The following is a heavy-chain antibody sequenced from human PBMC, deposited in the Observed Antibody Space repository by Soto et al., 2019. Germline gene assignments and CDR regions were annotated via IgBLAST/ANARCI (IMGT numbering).Heavy chain of an antibody. D-gene: IGHD3-3*01. CDR3: AREITIFGVANGEFDY. Sequence: QVQLVQSGAEVKKPGSSVTVSCKASGGTFSSYAISWVRQAPGQGLEWMGGIIPIFGTANYAQKFQGRVTITADESTSTAYMELSSLRSEDTAVYYCAREITIFGVANGEFDYWGQGTLVTVSS. CDR2: IIPIFGTA. V-gene: IGHV1-69*12. J-gene: IGHJ4*02. CDR1: GGTFSSYA.